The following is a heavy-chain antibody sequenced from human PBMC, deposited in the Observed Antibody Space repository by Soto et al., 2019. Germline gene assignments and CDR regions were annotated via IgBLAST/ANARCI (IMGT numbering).Heavy chain of an antibody. J-gene: IGHJ4*02. CDR1: GFTFSGFS. Sequence: GSLRLSCAASGFTFSGFSMNWVRQAPVKGLEWVSSVTSSPSSMFYADSVKGRFTISRDDAKVSLFLQMNSLRADDTAVYYCAREADFASSGYVLDYWGLGTMVTVS. D-gene: IGHD3-22*01. CDR3: AREADFASSGYVLDY. CDR2: VTSSPSSM. V-gene: IGHV3-21*01.